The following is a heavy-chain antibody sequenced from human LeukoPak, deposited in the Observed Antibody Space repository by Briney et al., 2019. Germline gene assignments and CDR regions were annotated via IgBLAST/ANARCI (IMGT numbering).Heavy chain of an antibody. CDR2: IYYSGST. CDR1: GGSISSYY. CDR3: ARLYSGYDPDY. D-gene: IGHD5-12*01. J-gene: IGHJ4*02. Sequence: KPSETLSLTCTVSGGSISSYYWSWIRHPPGKGLEWIGYIYYSGSTNYNPSLKSRVTISVDTSKNQFSLKLSSVTAADTAVYYCARLYSGYDPDYWGQGTLVTVSS. V-gene: IGHV4-59*01.